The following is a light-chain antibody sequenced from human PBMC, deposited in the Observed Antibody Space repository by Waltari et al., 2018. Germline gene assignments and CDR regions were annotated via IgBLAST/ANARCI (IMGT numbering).Light chain of an antibody. J-gene: IGKJ5*01. CDR1: QSIRSY. CDR2: AAS. V-gene: IGKV1-39*01. Sequence: IQMTQSPSPLSASVGDRVTTTFRASQSIRSYVNWYQQKPGKAPKVLIYAASTFESGVPSRFSGSGSGTDFTLTISSLQPEDFATYYCQQSYSSPQITFGQGTRLEIK. CDR3: QQSYSSPQIT.